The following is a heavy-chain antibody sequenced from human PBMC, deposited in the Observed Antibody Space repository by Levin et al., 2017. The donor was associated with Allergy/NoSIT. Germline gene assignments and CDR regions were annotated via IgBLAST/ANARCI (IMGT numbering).Heavy chain of an antibody. CDR2: ISSSGGST. J-gene: IGHJ4*02. V-gene: IGHV3-23*01. CDR1: GSTFYNYV. Sequence: GGSLRLSCAASGSTFYNYVMNWVRQSPGKGLEWVSGISSSGGSTYYADSVKGRFTISRDNSKNTLYLQINSLRAEDTAVYYCAKAKSHLDYYGSGSYDFWGQGTLVTVSS. CDR3: AKAKSHLDYYGSGSYDF. D-gene: IGHD3-10*01.